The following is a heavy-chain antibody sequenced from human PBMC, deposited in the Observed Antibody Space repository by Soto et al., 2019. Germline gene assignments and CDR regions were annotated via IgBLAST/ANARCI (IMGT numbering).Heavy chain of an antibody. V-gene: IGHV1-69*06. J-gene: IGHJ6*02. CDR2: LIPIYDAP. CDR1: GYTFTGYY. Sequence: SVKVSCKASGYTFTGYYMHWVRQAPGQGLEWVGGLIPIYDAPYYAQKFQGRVTISADKSTTTVHLELSSLQSDDTAVYFCARVREPHLDHYGLDVWGQGTTVTVSS. CDR3: ARVREPHLDHYGLDV. D-gene: IGHD1-1*01.